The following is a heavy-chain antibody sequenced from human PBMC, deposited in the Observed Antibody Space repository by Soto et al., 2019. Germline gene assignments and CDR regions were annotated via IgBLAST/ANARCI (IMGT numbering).Heavy chain of an antibody. CDR2: IIPILGIA. D-gene: IGHD2-21*02. CDR3: ASQGRVVVTAQFDY. J-gene: IGHJ4*02. Sequence: QVQLVQSGAEVKKPGSSVKVSCKASGGTFSSYTISWVRQAPGQGLEWMGRIIPILGIANYAQKFQGRVTSTADKCTSAAYRDLSSLRAEDTAVYYCASQGRVVVTAQFDYWGQGTLVTVSS. CDR1: GGTFSSYT. V-gene: IGHV1-69*02.